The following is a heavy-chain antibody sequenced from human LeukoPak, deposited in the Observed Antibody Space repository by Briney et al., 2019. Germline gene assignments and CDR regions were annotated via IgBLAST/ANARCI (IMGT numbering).Heavy chain of an antibody. CDR1: GGTFSSYA. Sequence: VASVKVSCKASGGTFSSYAISWVRQAPGQGLEWMGGIIPIFGTANYAQKFQGRVTITADESMSTAYMELSSLRSEDTAVYYCARSGKGGYSYGPLGYYYYYMDVWGKGTTVTVSS. J-gene: IGHJ6*03. D-gene: IGHD5-18*01. CDR3: ARSGKGGYSYGPLGYYYYYMDV. CDR2: IIPIFGTA. V-gene: IGHV1-69*13.